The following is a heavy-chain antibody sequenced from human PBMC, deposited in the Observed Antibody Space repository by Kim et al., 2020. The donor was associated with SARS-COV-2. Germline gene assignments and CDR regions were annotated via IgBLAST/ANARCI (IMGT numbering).Heavy chain of an antibody. V-gene: IGHV4-59*01. J-gene: IGHJ6*03. Sequence: NYNPALKSRVTISLDTSKNQFSLKLSSVTTADTAVYYWARVSRGYNYYIDIWGKGTTVTVSS. CDR3: ARVSRGYNYYIDI.